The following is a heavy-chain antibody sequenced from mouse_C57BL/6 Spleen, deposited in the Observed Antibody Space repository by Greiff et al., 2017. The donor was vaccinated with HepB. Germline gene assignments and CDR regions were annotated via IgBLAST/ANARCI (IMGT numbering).Heavy chain of an antibody. Sequence: EVKLEESGGDLVKPGGSLKLSCAASGFTFSSYGMSWVRQTPDKRLEWVATISSGGSYTYYPDSVKGRFTISRDNAKNTLYLQITNLKSEDTAMYYCAREITNYLDYWGQGTTLTVSS. CDR1: GFTFSSYG. J-gene: IGHJ2*01. D-gene: IGHD2-4*01. CDR2: ISSGGSYT. CDR3: AREITNYLDY. V-gene: IGHV5-6*02.